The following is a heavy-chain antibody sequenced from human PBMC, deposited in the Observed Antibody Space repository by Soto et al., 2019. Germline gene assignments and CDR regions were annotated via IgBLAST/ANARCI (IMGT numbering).Heavy chain of an antibody. Sequence: EQLLQSGAELREPGSSVRVSCTPSGGTFVSSAFAWVRQAPGGKIEWMGGIIPILGSTKYAEKFLGRLTIRADDSSRTAYLELSSLTFDDTAVYFCAKKNPHGDSNKAWLDPWGQGTLVTVST. CDR1: GGTFVSSA. D-gene: IGHD2-8*01. V-gene: IGHV1-69*01. J-gene: IGHJ5*02. CDR3: AKKNPHGDSNKAWLDP. CDR2: IIPILGST.